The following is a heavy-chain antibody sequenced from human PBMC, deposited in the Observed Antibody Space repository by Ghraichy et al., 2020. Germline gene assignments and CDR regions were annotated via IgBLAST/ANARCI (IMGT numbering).Heavy chain of an antibody. V-gene: IGHV1-24*01. Sequence: ASVKVSCKVSGYTLTELSMHWVRQAPGKGLEWMGGFDPEDGETIYAQKFQGRVTMTEDTPTDTDYMELSSLRSEDTAVYYCATETGPYYYYGMDVWGQGTTVTVSS. CDR1: GYTLTELS. CDR2: FDPEDGET. CDR3: ATETGPYYYYGMDV. J-gene: IGHJ6*02.